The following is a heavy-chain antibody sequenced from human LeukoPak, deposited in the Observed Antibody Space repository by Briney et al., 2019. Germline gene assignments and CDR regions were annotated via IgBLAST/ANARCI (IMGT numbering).Heavy chain of an antibody. CDR2: INHSGST. J-gene: IGHJ6*02. Sequence: PSETLSLTCAVYGGSFSGYYWSWIRQPPGKGLEWIGEINHSGSTNYNPSLKSRATISVDTSKNQFSLKLSSVTAADTAVYYCARGPYDSSGYYYFFRYYYYGMDVWGQGTTVTVSS. D-gene: IGHD3-22*01. CDR1: GGSFSGYY. V-gene: IGHV4-34*01. CDR3: ARGPYDSSGYYYFFRYYYYGMDV.